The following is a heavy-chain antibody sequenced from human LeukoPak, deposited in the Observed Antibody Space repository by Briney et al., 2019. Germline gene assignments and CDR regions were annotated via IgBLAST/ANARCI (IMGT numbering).Heavy chain of an antibody. CDR3: ARGVEKWKLLPLDL. V-gene: IGHV3-30*04. CDR1: GFSLSNHA. J-gene: IGHJ5*02. D-gene: IGHD1-26*01. CDR2: ISHHGSTT. Sequence: GGSLRLSCAASGFSLSNHAVHWVRQAPGKGLEWVTIISHHGSTTHSADSVQGRFTISRDNSKNTVFLQMSSLRRDDTAVYYCARGVEKWKLLPLDLWGRGALVTVSS.